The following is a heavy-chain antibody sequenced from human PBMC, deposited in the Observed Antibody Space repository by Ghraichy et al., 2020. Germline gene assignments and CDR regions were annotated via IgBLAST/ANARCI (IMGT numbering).Heavy chain of an antibody. Sequence: GESLNISCAASGFTFSNAWMSWVRQAPGKGLEWVGRIKSKTDGGTTDYAAPVKGRFTISRDDSKNTLYLQMNSLKTEDTAVYYCTTVSYDFWSGGDYYYYYMDVWGKGTTVTVSS. CDR2: IKSKTDGGTT. V-gene: IGHV3-15*01. D-gene: IGHD3-3*01. J-gene: IGHJ6*03. CDR1: GFTFSNAW. CDR3: TTVSYDFWSGGDYYYYYMDV.